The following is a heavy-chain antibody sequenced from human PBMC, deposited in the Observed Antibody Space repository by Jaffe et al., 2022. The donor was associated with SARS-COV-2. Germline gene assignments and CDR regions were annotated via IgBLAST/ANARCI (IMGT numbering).Heavy chain of an antibody. J-gene: IGHJ4*02. Sequence: QVQLVESGGGVVQPGRSLRLSCAASGFTFSSYGMHWVRQAPGKGLEWVAVIWYDGSNKYYADSVKGRFTISRDNSKNTLYLQMNSLRAEDTAVYYCARVVNLRSSGWYLTGEGLDYWGQGTLVTVSS. V-gene: IGHV3-33*01. CDR1: GFTFSSYG. CDR2: IWYDGSNK. D-gene: IGHD6-19*01. CDR3: ARVVNLRSSGWYLTGEGLDY.